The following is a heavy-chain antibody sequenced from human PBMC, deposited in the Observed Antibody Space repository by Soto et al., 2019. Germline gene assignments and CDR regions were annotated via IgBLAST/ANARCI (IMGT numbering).Heavy chain of an antibody. Sequence: EVQLLESGGGLVQPGGSLRLSCAASGFTFSSYAMSWVRQAPGTGLEWVSAISGSGGSTYYADSVKGRFTISRDNSKNTLYLQMNSLRAEDTAVYYCAKDVNRHYYGSGSLPFWGQGTLVTVSS. V-gene: IGHV3-23*01. CDR1: GFTFSSYA. CDR2: ISGSGGST. D-gene: IGHD3-10*01. CDR3: AKDVNRHYYGSGSLPF. J-gene: IGHJ4*02.